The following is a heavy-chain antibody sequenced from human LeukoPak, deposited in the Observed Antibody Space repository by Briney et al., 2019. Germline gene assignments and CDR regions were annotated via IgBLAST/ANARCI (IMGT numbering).Heavy chain of an antibody. Sequence: ASVKVSCKASGGTFSSYAISWVRQAPGQGLEWMGGIIPIFGTANYAQKFQGRVTITADESTSTAYMELSSLRSEDTAVYYCAGEGPLEWSKYYYYGMDVWGQGTTVTVSS. CDR3: AGEGPLEWSKYYYYGMDV. CDR1: GGTFSSYA. D-gene: IGHD3-3*01. CDR2: IIPIFGTA. V-gene: IGHV1-69*13. J-gene: IGHJ6*02.